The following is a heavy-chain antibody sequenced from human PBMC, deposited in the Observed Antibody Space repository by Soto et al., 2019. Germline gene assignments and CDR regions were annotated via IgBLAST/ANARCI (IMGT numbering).Heavy chain of an antibody. CDR2: IFHSGNA. CDR1: GGSMRNVY. D-gene: IGHD2-2*01. Sequence: SETLSLTCTVSGGSMRNVYWSWIRQPPGKRLEWICFIFHSGNAKYNPSFKSRVTISIDTSTRRFPMSQDSVHAADPAVYFCARAHAPPSQFDYWGLGTLVTVSS. CDR3: ARAHAPPSQFDY. V-gene: IGHV4-59*01. J-gene: IGHJ4*01.